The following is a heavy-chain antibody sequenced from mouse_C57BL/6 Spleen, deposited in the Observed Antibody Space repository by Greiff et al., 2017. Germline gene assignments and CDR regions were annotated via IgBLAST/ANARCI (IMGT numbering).Heavy chain of an antibody. J-gene: IGHJ4*01. CDR2: ISYDGSN. CDR1: GYSITSGYY. D-gene: IGHD2-3*01. V-gene: IGHV3-6*01. Sequence: ESGPGLVKPSQSLSLTCSVTGYSITSGYYWNWIRQFPGNKLEWMGYISYDGSNNYNPTLKNRISITRDTSKNQFFLKLNSVTTEDTATYYCARGGDDGYYVDYAMDYWGQGTSVTVSS. CDR3: ARGGDDGYYVDYAMDY.